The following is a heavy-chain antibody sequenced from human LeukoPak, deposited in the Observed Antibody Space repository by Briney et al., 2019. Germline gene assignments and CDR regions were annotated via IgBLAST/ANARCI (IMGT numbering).Heavy chain of an antibody. D-gene: IGHD3-16*01. CDR2: ISADGGST. J-gene: IGHJ4*02. Sequence: TGGSLRLSCVASGLNFDDSAMHWVRQAPGKGLEWVSLISADGGSTFSADSVKGRFSISRDNSKNSLYLQMNSLRSEDTAMYYCAKESGKFAYWGQGTLVAVSS. V-gene: IGHV3-43*02. CDR3: AKESGKFAY. CDR1: GLNFDDSA.